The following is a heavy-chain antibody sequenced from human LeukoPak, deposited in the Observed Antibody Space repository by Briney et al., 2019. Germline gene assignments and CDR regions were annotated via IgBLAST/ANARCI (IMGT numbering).Heavy chain of an antibody. CDR2: IYYSGST. CDR1: GGSSSSSSYY. V-gene: IGHV4-39*07. D-gene: IGHD4-17*01. CDR3: ARDYGDYVGGFDY. Sequence: PSETLSLTATVSGGSSSSSSYYCGSIRQPPGKGLGWIGCIYYSGSTYYNPSLKSRVTISVDTYKNQFSLKLSSVTAADTAVYYCARDYGDYVGGFDYWGQGTLVTVSS. J-gene: IGHJ4*02.